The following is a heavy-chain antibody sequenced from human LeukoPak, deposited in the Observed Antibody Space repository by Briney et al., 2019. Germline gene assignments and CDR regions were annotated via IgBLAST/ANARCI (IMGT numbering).Heavy chain of an antibody. CDR3: AKDQGFSYYYLDY. J-gene: IGHJ4*02. V-gene: IGHV3-23*01. Sequence: GGSLRLSCVASGFTYNSHAMSWVRQTPGKGLECVSGISANGANTYYTDSVRGRFTISRDNSKNTVYLQMSSLSAEDTAIYYCAKDQGFSYYYLDYWGQGILVTVSS. CDR2: ISANGANT. CDR1: GFTYNSHA. D-gene: IGHD5-18*01.